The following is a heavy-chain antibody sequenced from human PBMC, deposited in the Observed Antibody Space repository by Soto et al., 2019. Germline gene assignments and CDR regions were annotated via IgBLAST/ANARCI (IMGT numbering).Heavy chain of an antibody. CDR3: ARHVDYYDSSGYYKRDAFDI. CDR1: GYSFTSYW. J-gene: IGHJ3*02. Sequence: GDSLKISSKCSGYSFTSYWIVWVRQIPGKGLELMGIIYPGDSDTRYSPSFQGQVTISADKSISTAYLQWSSLKASDTAMYYCARHVDYYDSSGYYKRDAFDIWGQGTMVTVSS. V-gene: IGHV5-51*01. CDR2: IYPGDSDT. D-gene: IGHD3-22*01.